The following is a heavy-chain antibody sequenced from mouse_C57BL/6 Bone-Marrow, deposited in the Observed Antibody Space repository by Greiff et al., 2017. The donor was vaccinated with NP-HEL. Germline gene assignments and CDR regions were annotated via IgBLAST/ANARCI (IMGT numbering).Heavy chain of an antibody. CDR3: TTSEFAY. CDR1: GFNIKDDY. CDR2: IDPENGDT. Sequence: VQLKESGAELVRPGASVKLSCTASGFNIKDDYMHWVKQRPEQGLEWIGWIDPENGDTEYASKFQGKATIPADTSSNTAYLQLSSLTSEDTAVYYCTTSEFAYWGQGTLVTVSA. V-gene: IGHV14-4*01. J-gene: IGHJ3*01.